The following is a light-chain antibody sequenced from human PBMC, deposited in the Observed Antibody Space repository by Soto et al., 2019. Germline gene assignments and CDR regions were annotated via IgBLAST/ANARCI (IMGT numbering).Light chain of an antibody. V-gene: IGLV2-8*01. CDR3: SLYAGSKNFGV. CDR1: SSDVGGYNY. CDR2: EVS. Sequence: QSALTQPPSASGSPGQSVTISCTGTSSDVGGYNYVSWYQQHPGKAPKLMIYEVSKRPSGVPDRFSGSKSGNTASLTVSGVQGEDEGGYYCSLYAGSKNFGVFGGGTQVTVL. J-gene: IGLJ3*02.